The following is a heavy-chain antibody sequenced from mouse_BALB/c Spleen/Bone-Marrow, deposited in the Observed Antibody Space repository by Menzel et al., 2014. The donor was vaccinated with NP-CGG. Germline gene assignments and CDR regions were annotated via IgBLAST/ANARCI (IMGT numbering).Heavy chain of an antibody. D-gene: IGHD4-1*01. V-gene: IGHV1S29*02. J-gene: IGHJ2*01. Sequence: VQLQQSRPELVKPGASVKISCKASGYTFTDYNMHWVKQSHGKSLEWIGHIYPYNGGTGYNQKFKSKATLTVDNSSSTAYMELRSLTSEDSAVYYCARLGRDYWGQGTTLTVSS. CDR3: ARLGRDY. CDR1: GYTFTDYN. CDR2: IYPYNGGT.